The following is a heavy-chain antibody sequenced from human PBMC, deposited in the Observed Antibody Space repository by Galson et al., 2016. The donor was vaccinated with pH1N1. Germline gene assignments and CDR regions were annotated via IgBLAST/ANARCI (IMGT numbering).Heavy chain of an antibody. D-gene: IGHD1-26*01. CDR2: IDPSNGGT. CDR1: GYPFTRYY. V-gene: IGHV1-46*01. Sequence: SVKVSCKASGYPFTRYYFHWVRQAPGQGLEWIGVIDPSNGGTTYAQKFQARVTMTRDTSTSTVYMDLSSLEAEDTAVYYCTRDLGRLRDYWGQGTLVTVSS. CDR3: TRDLGRLRDY. J-gene: IGHJ4*02.